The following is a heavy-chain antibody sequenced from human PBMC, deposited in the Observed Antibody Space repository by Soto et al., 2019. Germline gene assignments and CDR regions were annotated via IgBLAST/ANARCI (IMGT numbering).Heavy chain of an antibody. Sequence: SVTVYCKESGGIFSSYAISGVRQAPGRGLEWMGGIIPIFAAASYAQKFQGRVTITADESTSTAYMELSSLRSEDTAVYFCSGSFYNRYYYYYAMDVWGQGTTVTVYS. D-gene: IGHD3-10*01. CDR1: GGIFSSYA. V-gene: IGHV1-69*13. CDR2: IIPIFAAA. CDR3: SGSFYNRYYYYYAMDV. J-gene: IGHJ6*02.